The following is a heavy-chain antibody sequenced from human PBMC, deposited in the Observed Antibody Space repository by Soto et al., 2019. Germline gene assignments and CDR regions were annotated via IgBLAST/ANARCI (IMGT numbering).Heavy chain of an antibody. V-gene: IGHV4-34*01. Sequence: SETQSLTRAVYRGSFGCYYLILIRQPPGKGLSWIGEINHSGSTNYNPSLKSRVTISVDTSKNQFSLKLSSVTAADTAVYYCARDGLDVDIVATRGADYYGMDVWGQGTTVTVSS. D-gene: IGHD5-12*01. CDR1: RGSFGCYY. J-gene: IGHJ6*02. CDR2: INHSGST. CDR3: ARDGLDVDIVATRGADYYGMDV.